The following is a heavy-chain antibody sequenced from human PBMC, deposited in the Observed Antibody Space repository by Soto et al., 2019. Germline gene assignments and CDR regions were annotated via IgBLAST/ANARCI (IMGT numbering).Heavy chain of an antibody. CDR1: GYTFNSYG. V-gene: IGHV1-18*01. J-gene: IGHJ5*02. CDR2: ISAYNGNT. Sequence: QGQLVQSGAEVKKPGASVKVSCKASGYTFNSYGITWVRQAPGKGLEWMGWISAYNGNTYYVEKFQGRVTMTTDTSTSTANMELRSLRSDDTSVYYCARDRGGWFDPWGQGTLVTVSS. D-gene: IGHD3-16*01. CDR3: ARDRGGWFDP.